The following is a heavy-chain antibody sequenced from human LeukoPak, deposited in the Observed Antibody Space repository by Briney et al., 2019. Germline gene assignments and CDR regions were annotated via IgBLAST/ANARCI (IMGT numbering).Heavy chain of an antibody. J-gene: IGHJ4*02. CDR3: ARGDFWSGAPTD. CDR2: IYYTARA. D-gene: IGHD3-3*01. Sequence: SETLSLTCTVSGGSISRYYWSWIRQPPGTGLEWIGYIYYTARADYNPSLKSRVSMSVDTSKNQFSLRVNSMTAADTAVYYCARGDFWSGAPTDWGQGTLVTVSS. V-gene: IGHV4-59*01. CDR1: GGSISRYY.